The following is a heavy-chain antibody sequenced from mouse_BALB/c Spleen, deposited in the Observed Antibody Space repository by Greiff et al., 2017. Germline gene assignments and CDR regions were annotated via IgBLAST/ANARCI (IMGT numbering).Heavy chain of an antibody. CDR1: GYTFTSYW. J-gene: IGHJ4*01. Sequence: QVQLQQPGAELVKPGASVKMSCKASGYTFTSYWMHWVKQRPGQGLEWIGVIDPSDSYTSYNQKFKGKATLTVDTSSSTAYMQRSSLTSEDSAVYYCTPITTVVADYAMDYWGQGTSVTVSS. D-gene: IGHD1-1*01. CDR2: IDPSDSYT. V-gene: IGHV1S127*01. CDR3: TPITTVVADYAMDY.